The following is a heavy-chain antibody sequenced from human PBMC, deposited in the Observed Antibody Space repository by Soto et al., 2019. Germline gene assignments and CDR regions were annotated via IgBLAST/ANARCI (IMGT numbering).Heavy chain of an antibody. D-gene: IGHD1-1*01. CDR3: ASTRGYYYYYYGMDV. CDR2: IIPIFGTA. Sequence: SVKVSCKASGGTFSSYAISWVRQAPGQGLEWMGGIIPIFGTANYAQKFQGRVTITADKSTSTAYMELSSLRSEDTAVYYCASTRGYYYYYYGMDVWGQGTTVNVSS. CDR1: GGTFSSYA. V-gene: IGHV1-69*06. J-gene: IGHJ6*02.